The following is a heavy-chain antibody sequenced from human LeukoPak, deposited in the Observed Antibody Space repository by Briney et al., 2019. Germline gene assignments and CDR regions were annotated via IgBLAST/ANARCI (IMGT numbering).Heavy chain of an antibody. Sequence: GGSLRLSCAASGFTFSSYAMSWVRQAPGKGLEWVSAISGSGGSTYYADSVKGRFTISRDNSRNTLYLQMDSLRAEDTAVYYCAKLSMTYYDILTGYQGIHDAFDIWGQGTMVTVSS. V-gene: IGHV3-23*01. D-gene: IGHD3-9*01. CDR3: AKLSMTYYDILTGYQGIHDAFDI. CDR1: GFTFSSYA. CDR2: ISGSGGST. J-gene: IGHJ3*02.